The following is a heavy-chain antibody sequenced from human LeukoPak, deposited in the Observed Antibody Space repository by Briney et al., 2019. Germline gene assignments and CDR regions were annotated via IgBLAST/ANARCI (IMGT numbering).Heavy chain of an antibody. D-gene: IGHD3-16*01. CDR3: ARYLLIGGYYFDY. CDR1: GFTFSSYW. J-gene: IGHJ4*02. V-gene: IGHV3-7*01. CDR2: IKQDGSEK. Sequence: GGSLRLSCAASGFTFSSYWMSWVRQAPGKGLEWVANIKQDGSEKHYVDSVKGRFTISRDNAKNSLYLQMNSLRAEDTAVYYCARYLLIGGYYFDYWGQGTLVTVSS.